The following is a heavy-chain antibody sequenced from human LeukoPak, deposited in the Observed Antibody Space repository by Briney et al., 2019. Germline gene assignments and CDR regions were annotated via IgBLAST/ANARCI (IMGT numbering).Heavy chain of an antibody. V-gene: IGHV1-69*13. CDR2: IIPIFGTA. Sequence: ASVNVSFKASGGTFSSYAISWVRQAPGQGLEWMGGIIPIFGTANYAQKFQGRVTITADESTSTAYMELSSLRSEDTAVYYCAKTTTQHRYYYYGMDVWGQGTTVTVSS. J-gene: IGHJ6*02. D-gene: IGHD4-11*01. CDR1: GGTFSSYA. CDR3: AKTTTQHRYYYYGMDV.